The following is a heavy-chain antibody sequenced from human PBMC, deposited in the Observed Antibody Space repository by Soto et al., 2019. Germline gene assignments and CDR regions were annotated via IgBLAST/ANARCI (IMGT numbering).Heavy chain of an antibody. Sequence: EVQLLESGGGLVQPGGSLRLSCAASGFTFSSYAMSWVRQAPGKGLEWVSAISGSGGSTYYADSVKGRFTISRDNSKNTLYLQMNSLRAEDTAVYYCAKAEGPYIAADGPFDYWGQGTLVTVSS. D-gene: IGHD6-13*01. CDR3: AKAEGPYIAADGPFDY. CDR2: ISGSGGST. V-gene: IGHV3-23*01. CDR1: GFTFSSYA. J-gene: IGHJ4*02.